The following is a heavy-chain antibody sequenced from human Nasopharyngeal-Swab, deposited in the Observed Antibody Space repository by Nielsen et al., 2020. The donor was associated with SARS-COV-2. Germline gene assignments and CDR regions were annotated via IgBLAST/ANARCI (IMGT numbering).Heavy chain of an antibody. D-gene: IGHD1-26*01. V-gene: IGHV3-48*01. Sequence: WIRQPPGKGLEWLSYISPGSDSMSYADSVKGRFTISRDNSKNTLYLQMNSLRAEDTAVYYCARGFGGSYWGYDYWGQGTLVTVSS. CDR2: ISPGSDSM. J-gene: IGHJ4*02. CDR3: ARGFGGSYWGYDY.